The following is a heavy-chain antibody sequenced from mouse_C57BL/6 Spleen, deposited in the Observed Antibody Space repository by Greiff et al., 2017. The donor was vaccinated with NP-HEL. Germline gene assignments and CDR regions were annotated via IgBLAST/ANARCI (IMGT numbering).Heavy chain of an antibody. Sequence: EVQLVESGAELVRPGASVKLSCTASGFNIKDDYMHWVKQRPEQGLEWIGWIDPENGDTEYASKFQGKATITADTSSNTAYLQLSSLTSEDTAVYYCTIGSRDYWGQGTTLTVSS. CDR2: IDPENGDT. V-gene: IGHV14-4*01. CDR1: GFNIKDDY. J-gene: IGHJ2*01. CDR3: TIGSRDY.